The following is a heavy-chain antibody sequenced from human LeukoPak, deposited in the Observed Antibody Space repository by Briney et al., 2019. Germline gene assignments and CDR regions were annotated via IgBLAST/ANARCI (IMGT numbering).Heavy chain of an antibody. CDR1: GFTFNTYA. Sequence: PGGSLRLSCAASGFTFNTYAMSWVRQAPGKGLEWVSGVGGSGGNTYYTDSVKGRFTISRDNSKNTLYLEMNSLRAEDTAVYYCARDRCGDICFYGLDVWGQGTTVSVSS. CDR3: ARDRCGDICFYGLDV. D-gene: IGHD2-21*01. CDR2: VGGSGGNT. J-gene: IGHJ6*02. V-gene: IGHV3-23*01.